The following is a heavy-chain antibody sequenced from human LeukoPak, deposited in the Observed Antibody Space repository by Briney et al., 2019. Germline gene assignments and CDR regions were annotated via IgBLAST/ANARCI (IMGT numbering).Heavy chain of an antibody. CDR1: GYTFTSYG. J-gene: IGHJ4*02. CDR2: ISAYSGNT. D-gene: IGHD3-3*01. V-gene: IGHV1-18*01. CDR3: ARAPDDYDFWRGPFDY. Sequence: ASVKVSCKASGYTFTSYGISWVRQAPGQGLEWMGWISAYSGNTNYAQNLQGRVTMTTDTSTSTAYMELRSLRSDDTAVYYCARAPDDYDFWRGPFDYWGRGTLVTVSS.